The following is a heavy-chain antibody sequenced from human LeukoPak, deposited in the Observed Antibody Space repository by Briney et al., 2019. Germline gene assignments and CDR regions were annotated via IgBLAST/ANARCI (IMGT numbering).Heavy chain of an antibody. D-gene: IGHD3-9*01. Sequence: GGSLRLSCAASGFTFCSYWMHWVRQAPGKGLVWVSRINSDGSSTSYADSVKGRFTISRDNAKNTLYLQMNSLRAEDTAVYYCEGILTGPDYYYMDVWGKGTTVTVSS. CDR1: GFTFCSYW. CDR3: EGILTGPDYYYMDV. J-gene: IGHJ6*03. CDR2: INSDGSST. V-gene: IGHV3-74*01.